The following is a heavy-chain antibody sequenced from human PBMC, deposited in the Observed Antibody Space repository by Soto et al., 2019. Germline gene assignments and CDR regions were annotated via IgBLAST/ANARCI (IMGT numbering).Heavy chain of an antibody. V-gene: IGHV1-58*01. CDR3: AADQHGGYSSGWPYYYYYGMDV. J-gene: IGHJ6*02. Sequence: ASVKVSCKASGFTFTSSAVQWVRQARGQRLEWIGWIVVGSGNTNYAQKFQERVTITRDMSTSTAYMELSSLRSEDTAVYYCAADQHGGYSSGWPYYYYYGMDVWGQGTTVTVSS. CDR1: GFTFTSSA. CDR2: IVVGSGNT. D-gene: IGHD6-19*01.